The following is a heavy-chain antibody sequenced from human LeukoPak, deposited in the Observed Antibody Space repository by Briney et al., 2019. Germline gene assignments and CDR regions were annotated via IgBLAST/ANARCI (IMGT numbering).Heavy chain of an antibody. V-gene: IGHV4-59*01. J-gene: IGHJ4*02. CDR2: IYYSGST. CDR3: ARGRTYYYGSGSHYFDY. Sequence: PSETLSLTCTVSGGSISSYYWSWIRQPPGKGLEWIGYIYYSGSTNYNPSLKSRVTISVDTSKNQFFLKLSSVTAADTAVYYCARGRTYYYGSGSHYFDYWGQGTLVTVSS. CDR1: GGSISSYY. D-gene: IGHD3-10*01.